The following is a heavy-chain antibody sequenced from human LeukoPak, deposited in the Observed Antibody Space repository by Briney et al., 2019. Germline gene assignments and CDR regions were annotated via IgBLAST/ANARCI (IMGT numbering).Heavy chain of an antibody. CDR1: GGSISSSNYY. V-gene: IGHV4-61*02. CDR3: ARDRGITTARGVPSWFDP. J-gene: IGHJ5*02. Sequence: SEALSLTCTVSGGSISSSNYYWTWIRQPAGKGLEWIGRIYTTGSPSYSPSLKSRVTISVDTSTNQFSLKLTSVSAADTAVYYCARDRGITTARGVPSWFDPWGQGTLVTVSS. CDR2: IYTTGSP. D-gene: IGHD3-10*01.